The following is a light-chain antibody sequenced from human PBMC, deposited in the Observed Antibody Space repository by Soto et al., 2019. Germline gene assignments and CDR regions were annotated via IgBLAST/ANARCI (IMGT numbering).Light chain of an antibody. CDR2: EVS. V-gene: IGLV2-14*01. Sequence: QSVLTQPASVSGSPGQSITISCTGTSSDVGDYNYVSWYQQHPGKAPKLMIYEVSNRPSGVSSRFSGSKSGNTASLTISGLQAEDEADYYCSSYTFSNTPVVFGGGTKLTVL. CDR3: SSYTFSNTPVV. J-gene: IGLJ2*01. CDR1: SSDVGDYNY.